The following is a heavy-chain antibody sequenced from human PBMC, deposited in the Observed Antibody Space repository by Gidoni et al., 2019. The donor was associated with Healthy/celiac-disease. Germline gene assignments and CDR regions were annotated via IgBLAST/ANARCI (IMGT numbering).Heavy chain of an antibody. J-gene: IGHJ5*02. V-gene: IGHV1-18*01. CDR3: ARDFLLWFGELPNWFDP. D-gene: IGHD3-10*01. CDR1: GYTFTSYG. CDR2: ISAYNGNT. Sequence: GASVKVSCKASGYTFTSYGISWVRQAPGQGLEWMGWISAYNGNTNYAQKLQGRVTMTTDTSTSTAYMELRSLRSDDTAVYYCARDFLLWFGELPNWFDPWGQGTLVTVSS.